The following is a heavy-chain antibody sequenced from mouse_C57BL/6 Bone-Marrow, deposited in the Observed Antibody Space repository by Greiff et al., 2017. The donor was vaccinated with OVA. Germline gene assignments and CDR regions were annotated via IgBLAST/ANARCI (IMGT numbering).Heavy chain of an antibody. CDR1: GFSLTSYG. D-gene: IGHD3-1*01. Sequence: LVAPSQSLSITCTVSGFSLTSYGVDWVRQSPGKGLEWLGVIWGVGSTNYNSALKSRLSISKDNSKSQVFLKMNSLQTDDTAMYYCASQGNSRGFAYWGQGTLVTVSA. CDR3: ASQGNSRGFAY. J-gene: IGHJ3*01. CDR2: IWGVGST. V-gene: IGHV2-6*01.